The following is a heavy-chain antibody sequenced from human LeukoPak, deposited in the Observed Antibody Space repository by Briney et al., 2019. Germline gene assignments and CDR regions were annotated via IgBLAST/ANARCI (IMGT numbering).Heavy chain of an antibody. CDR2: IYISGST. CDR3: ARQIGGSIAVAGKSPYYYYYMDV. Sequence: SETLSLTCNVSSGSISSHYWNWIRHPAGKGLEWIGRIYISGSTNYNPSLKSRVTMSVDTSKNQFSLKLSSVTAADTAVYYCARQIGGSIAVAGKSPYYYYYMDVWGKGTTVTVSS. D-gene: IGHD6-19*01. J-gene: IGHJ6*03. V-gene: IGHV4-4*07. CDR1: SGSISSHY.